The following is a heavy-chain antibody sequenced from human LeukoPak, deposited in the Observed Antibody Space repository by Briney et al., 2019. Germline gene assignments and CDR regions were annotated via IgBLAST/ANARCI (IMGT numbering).Heavy chain of an antibody. CDR1: GFTASSNY. D-gene: IGHD6-19*01. Sequence: GGSLRLSCAASGFTASSNYMTWVRQAPGKGLEWVSSISSSSSYIYYADSVKGRFTISRDNAKNSLYLQMNSLRAEDTAVYYCAREGYSSGWSAFDYWGQGTLVTVSS. CDR3: AREGYSSGWSAFDY. CDR2: ISSSSSYI. J-gene: IGHJ4*02. V-gene: IGHV3-21*01.